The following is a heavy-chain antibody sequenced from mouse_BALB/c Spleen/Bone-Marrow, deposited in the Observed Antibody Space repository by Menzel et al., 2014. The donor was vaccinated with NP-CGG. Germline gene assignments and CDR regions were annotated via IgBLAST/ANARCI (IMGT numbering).Heavy chain of an antibody. J-gene: IGHJ4*01. V-gene: IGHV5-6-2*01. D-gene: IGHD2-12*01. Sequence: EVHLVESGGGLVKLGGSLKLSCAASGFTFSSYYMSWVRQTPEKRLELVAAINSNGGSTYYPDTVKGRFTTSRDNAKNTLYLQMSSLKSEDTALYYCARLGNDDAMDYWGQGTSVTVSS. CDR3: ARLGNDDAMDY. CDR2: INSNGGST. CDR1: GFTFSSYY.